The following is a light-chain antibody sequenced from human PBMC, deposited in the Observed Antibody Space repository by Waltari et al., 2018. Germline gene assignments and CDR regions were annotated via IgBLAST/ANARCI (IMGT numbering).Light chain of an antibody. CDR3: MILHNSAVV. V-gene: IGLV5-45*01. Sequence: PRSPPPLLLKYRSDSTCQQRSGCPSHFSGSRDTSANTGILLISAVQSEDEADYCCMILHNSAVVFGGGTKLTVL. CDR2: YRSDSTC. J-gene: IGLJ2*01.